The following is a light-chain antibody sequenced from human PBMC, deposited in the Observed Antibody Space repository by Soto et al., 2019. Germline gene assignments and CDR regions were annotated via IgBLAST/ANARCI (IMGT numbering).Light chain of an antibody. V-gene: IGLV2-14*01. CDR3: TSYTSSSTMV. J-gene: IGLJ3*02. Sequence: QSALTQPASVSGSPGQSITMSCTGTNIDVGGYNFVSWYQQHPDTAPKLIIYDVTNRPSGVSDRFSGSKSGNTASLTISGLQAEEEADYYCTSYTSSSTMVFGGGTKLTVL. CDR1: NIDVGGYNF. CDR2: DVT.